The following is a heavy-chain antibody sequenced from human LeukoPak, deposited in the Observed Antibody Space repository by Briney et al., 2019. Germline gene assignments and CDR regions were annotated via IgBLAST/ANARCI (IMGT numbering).Heavy chain of an antibody. CDR1: GGSVSSGSYY. CDR3: ARGPGYSSGWYDDY. CDR2: TYYSGST. J-gene: IGHJ4*02. V-gene: IGHV4-61*01. Sequence: SETLSLTCTVSGGSVSSGSYYWSWIRQPPGKGLEWIGYTYYSGSTNHNPSLKSRITISVDTSKNQFSLKLSSVTAADTAVYYCARGPGYSSGWYDDYWGQGTLVTVSS. D-gene: IGHD6-19*01.